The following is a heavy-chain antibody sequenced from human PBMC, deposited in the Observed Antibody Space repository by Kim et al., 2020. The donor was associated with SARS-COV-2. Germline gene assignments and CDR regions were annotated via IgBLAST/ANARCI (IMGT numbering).Heavy chain of an antibody. Sequence: SETLSLTCAVSGGSISSSNWWSWVRQPPGKGLEWIGEIYHSGSTNYNPSLKSRVTISVDKSKNQFSLKLSSVTAADTAVYYCARELWFGELFDHDAFDIWGQGTMVTVSS. CDR2: IYHSGST. D-gene: IGHD3-10*01. J-gene: IGHJ3*02. V-gene: IGHV4-4*02. CDR1: GGSISSSNW. CDR3: ARELWFGELFDHDAFDI.